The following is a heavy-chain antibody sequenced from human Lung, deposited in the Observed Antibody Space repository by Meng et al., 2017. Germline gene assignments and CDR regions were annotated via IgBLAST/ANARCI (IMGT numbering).Heavy chain of an antibody. CDR3: ARGPTTMAHDFDY. V-gene: IGHV4-34*01. D-gene: IGHD4-11*01. Sequence: QGQLQRGGAGRLKPSGTLSLTCVVSGGSFSDYYWSWIRQPPGKGLEWIGERNHSGSTNYTPSLESRATISVDTSQNNLSLKLSSVTAADSAVYYCARGPTTMAHDFDYWGQGTLVTVSS. CDR1: GGSFSDYY. CDR2: RNHSGST. J-gene: IGHJ4*02.